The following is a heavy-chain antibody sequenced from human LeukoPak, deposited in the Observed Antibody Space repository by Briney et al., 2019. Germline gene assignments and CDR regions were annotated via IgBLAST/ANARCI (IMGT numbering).Heavy chain of an antibody. CDR3: ARDVDYGDFRGFDY. CDR2: IIPIFGTA. J-gene: IGHJ4*02. CDR1: GGTFSSYA. D-gene: IGHD4-17*01. Sequence: GSSVKVSCKASGGTFSSYAISWVRQAPGQGLEWMGGIIPIFGTANYAQKSQGRVTITADESTSTAYMELSSLRSEDTAVYYCARDVDYGDFRGFDYWGQGTLVTVSS. V-gene: IGHV1-69*01.